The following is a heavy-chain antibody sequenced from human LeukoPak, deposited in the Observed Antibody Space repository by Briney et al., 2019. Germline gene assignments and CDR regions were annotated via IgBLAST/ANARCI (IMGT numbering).Heavy chain of an antibody. CDR3: AKHLGYSTSSGIDY. Sequence: PGGSLRPSCAASGFTFSTYAMSWVRQAPGKGLEWVSSISGGVLSTYYADSVKGRFTISRDNSKNTLYLQMNSLRADDTAVYYCAKHLGYSTSSGIDYWGQGTLVTVSS. D-gene: IGHD6-6*01. CDR2: ISGGVLST. J-gene: IGHJ4*02. V-gene: IGHV3-23*01. CDR1: GFTFSTYA.